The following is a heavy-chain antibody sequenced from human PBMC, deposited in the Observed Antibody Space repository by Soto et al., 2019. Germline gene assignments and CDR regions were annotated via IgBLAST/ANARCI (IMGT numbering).Heavy chain of an antibody. CDR1: GFTFSSYA. V-gene: IGHV3-30-3*01. D-gene: IGHD3-22*01. CDR2: TSYDGSNK. Sequence: GGSLRLSCAASGFTFSSYAMHWVRQAPGKGLEWVAVTSYDGSNKYYADSVKGRFTISRDNSKNTLYLQMNSLRAEDTAVYYCARDPGPYYYDSSGYYHGSSFDYWGQGTLVTVSS. J-gene: IGHJ4*02. CDR3: ARDPGPYYYDSSGYYHGSSFDY.